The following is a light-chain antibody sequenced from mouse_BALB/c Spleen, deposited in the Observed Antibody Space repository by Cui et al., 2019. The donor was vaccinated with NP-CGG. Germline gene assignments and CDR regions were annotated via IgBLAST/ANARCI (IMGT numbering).Light chain of an antibody. CDR3: ALWYSNHWV. J-gene: IGLJ1*01. Sequence: QSVLTQEFALPTLPGETVTLTCRSSTGAVTTSNYANWVQEKPDHLFTGLIGGTKNRTPGVPARFSGSLIGDKAALTITGAQTEDEAIYFCALWYSNHWVFGGGTKLTVL. CDR1: TGAVTTSNY. V-gene: IGLV1*01. CDR2: GTK.